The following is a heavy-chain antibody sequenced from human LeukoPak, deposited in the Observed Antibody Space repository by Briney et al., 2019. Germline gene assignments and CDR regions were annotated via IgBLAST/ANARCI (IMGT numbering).Heavy chain of an antibody. Sequence: PSETLSLTCAVYGGSFSGYFWAWIRQPPGKGLEWIGEINHSGRTNYNPSLKSRVTILVDTSKNQFSLKLSSVTAADTAVYYCARGGGNSLDYWGQGTLATVSS. CDR2: INHSGRT. CDR3: ARGGGNSLDY. V-gene: IGHV4-34*01. D-gene: IGHD2/OR15-2a*01. CDR1: GGSFSGYF. J-gene: IGHJ4*02.